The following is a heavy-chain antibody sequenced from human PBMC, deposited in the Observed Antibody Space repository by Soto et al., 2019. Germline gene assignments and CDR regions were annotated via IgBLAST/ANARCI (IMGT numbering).Heavy chain of an antibody. D-gene: IGHD6-13*01. CDR3: AKDRAAGGTISRYFQY. V-gene: IGHV3-23*01. CDR2: ISGSGGTT. J-gene: IGHJ1*01. Sequence: GGPLRLSCAATWFIFGTYGMSWVRQAPGKGLEWVSGISGSGGTTYYADSVKGRFTISRDNSKNTLYLQVNSLRAEDTAVYYCAKDRAAGGTISRYFQYWGQATLVTVSS. CDR1: WFIFGTYG.